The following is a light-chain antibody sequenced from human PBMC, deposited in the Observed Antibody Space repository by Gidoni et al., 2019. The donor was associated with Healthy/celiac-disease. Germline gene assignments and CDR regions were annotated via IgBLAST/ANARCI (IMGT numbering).Light chain of an antibody. J-gene: IGKJ4*01. Sequence: DIQMTQSPSSLSASVGDRVTITCQPSQDISNDLNWYQQKPGKAPKLLIYDASNLETGVPSRFSESGSGTDFTFAISILQPEDIATYYCQQYGNLPPLTFGGGTKVEIK. CDR1: QDISND. V-gene: IGKV1-33*01. CDR2: DAS. CDR3: QQYGNLPPLT.